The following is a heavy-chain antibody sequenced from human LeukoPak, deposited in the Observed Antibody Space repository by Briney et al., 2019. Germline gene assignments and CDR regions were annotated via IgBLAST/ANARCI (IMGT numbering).Heavy chain of an antibody. CDR2: IYYSGST. CDR1: GGSISSYY. V-gene: IGHV4-59*12. J-gene: IGHJ2*01. Sequence: SETLSLTCTVSGGSISSYYWSWIRQPPGKGLEWIGYIYYSGSTNYNPSLKSRVTISVDTSKNQFSLKLSSVTAADTAAYYCARRRWSRSYWYFDLWGRGTLVTVSS. CDR3: ARRRWSRSYWYFDL. D-gene: IGHD6-13*01.